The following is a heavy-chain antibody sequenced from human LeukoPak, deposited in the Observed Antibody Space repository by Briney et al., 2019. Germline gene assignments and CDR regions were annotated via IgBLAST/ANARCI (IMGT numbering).Heavy chain of an antibody. CDR2: INHSGST. V-gene: IGHV4-34*01. D-gene: IGHD2-15*01. CDR3: ARGGRAPPIVVVVAATPFRWFDP. J-gene: IGHJ5*02. CDR1: GGSFSGYY. Sequence: PSETLSLTCAVYGGSFSGYYWSWIRQPPGKGLEWIGEINHSGSTNYNPSLKSRVTISVDTSKNQFSLKLSSVNAADTAVYYCARGGRAPPIVVVVAATPFRWFDPWGQGTLVTVSS.